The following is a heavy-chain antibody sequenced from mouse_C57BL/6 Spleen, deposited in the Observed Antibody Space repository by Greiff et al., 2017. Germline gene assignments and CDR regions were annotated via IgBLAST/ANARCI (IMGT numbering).Heavy chain of an antibody. CDR1: GFNIKNTY. V-gene: IGHV14-3*01. CDR3: ARGDYGNYDWFAY. CDR2: IDPANGNT. Sequence: VQLQQSVAELVRPGASVKLSCTASGFNIKNTYMHWVKQRPELGLEWIGRIDPANGNTKYAPKFQGKATVTADTSSNTAYLQLSSLTSEDTAIYYCARGDYGNYDWFAYGGQGTLVTVSA. J-gene: IGHJ3*01. D-gene: IGHD2-1*01.